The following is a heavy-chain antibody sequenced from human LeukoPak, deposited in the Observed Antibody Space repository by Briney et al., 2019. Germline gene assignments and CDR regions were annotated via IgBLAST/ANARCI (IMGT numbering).Heavy chain of an antibody. J-gene: IGHJ4*02. V-gene: IGHV3-66*01. CDR3: ARVGAGGYGGYDY. D-gene: IGHD5-12*01. CDR1: GFTFSSYA. Sequence: GGSLRLSCAASGFTFSSYAMSWVRQAPGKGLEWVSVIYSGGSTYYADSVKGRFTISRDNSKNTLYLQMNSLRAEDTAVYYCARVGAGGYGGYDYWGQGTLVTVSS. CDR2: IYSGGST.